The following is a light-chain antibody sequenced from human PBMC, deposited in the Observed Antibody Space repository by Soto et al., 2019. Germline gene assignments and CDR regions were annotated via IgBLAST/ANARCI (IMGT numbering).Light chain of an antibody. CDR2: GTS. CDR3: QQFGSSPGFT. Sequence: EIVLTQSPATRSLSPGERATLSCKASESIESRYLAWYQQRPGQAPRLLIYGTSSRATGIPDRFSGSGSGTDFSLTISRLEPEDFAVYYCQQFGSSPGFTFGPGTKVDIK. V-gene: IGKV3-20*01. J-gene: IGKJ3*01. CDR1: ESIESRY.